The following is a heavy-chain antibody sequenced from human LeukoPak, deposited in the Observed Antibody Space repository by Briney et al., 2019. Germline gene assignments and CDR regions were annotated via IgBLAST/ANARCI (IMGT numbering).Heavy chain of an antibody. J-gene: IGHJ4*02. Sequence: PSETLSLTCTVSGGSMSSYYWSWIRQSPGKGLEWIGYIYYSGSTNNNPSLKSRVTISVDTPKNQFSLKLRSVTAADTAVYYCARHSRTGYNYLDYWGQGTLVTVSS. CDR3: ARHSRTGYNYLDY. D-gene: IGHD5-24*01. CDR1: GGSMSSYY. V-gene: IGHV4-59*08. CDR2: IYYSGST.